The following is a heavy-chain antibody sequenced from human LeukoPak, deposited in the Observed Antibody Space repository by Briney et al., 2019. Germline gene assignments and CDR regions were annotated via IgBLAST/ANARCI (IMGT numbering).Heavy chain of an antibody. CDR3: ARVAYSSSLDDAFDI. Sequence: SETLSLTCTASGYSISSGYYWGWIRQPPGKGLEWIGGIYHSGSTYYNPSLKSRVTISVDTSKNQFSLKLSSVTAADTAVYYCARVAYSSSLDDAFDIWGQGTMVTVSS. CDR2: IYHSGST. D-gene: IGHD6-6*01. CDR1: GYSISSGYY. V-gene: IGHV4-38-2*02. J-gene: IGHJ3*02.